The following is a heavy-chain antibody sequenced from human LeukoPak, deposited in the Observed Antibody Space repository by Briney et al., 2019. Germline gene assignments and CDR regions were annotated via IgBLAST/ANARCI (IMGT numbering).Heavy chain of an antibody. CDR2: VNPTSGGT. CDR3: ARGGFTTMVRGVIITLDAFDI. V-gene: IGHV1-2*02. J-gene: IGHJ3*02. CDR1: GYTFTSYY. D-gene: IGHD3-10*01. Sequence: ASVKVSCKTSGYTFTSYYMHWVRQAPGQGLEWMGWVNPTSGGTNYAQKFQGRVTMTRDTSTSTVYMELSSLRSEDTAVYYCARGGFTTMVRGVIITLDAFDIWGQGTMVTVSS.